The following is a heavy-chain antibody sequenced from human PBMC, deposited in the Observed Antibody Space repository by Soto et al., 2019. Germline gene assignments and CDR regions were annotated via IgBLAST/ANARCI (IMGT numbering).Heavy chain of an antibody. D-gene: IGHD6-19*01. CDR2: IIGSSGAR. Sequence: EVQLLESGGGLVQPGGSLRLSCAASRFTFRSYDMTWVRQAPGKGLEWVSLIIGSSGARYYADSVKGRFTISRDNSQNTLYLQMNSLRVEDTAVYYCAKGAWLDDYGGQGTLVTVSA. CDR1: RFTFRSYD. V-gene: IGHV3-23*01. CDR3: AKGAWLDDY. J-gene: IGHJ4*02.